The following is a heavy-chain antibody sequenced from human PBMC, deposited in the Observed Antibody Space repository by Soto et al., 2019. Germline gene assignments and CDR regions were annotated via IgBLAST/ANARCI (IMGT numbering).Heavy chain of an antibody. CDR1: GFTFSSYA. CDR3: ARGIAVAQSYYGMDV. D-gene: IGHD2-21*01. V-gene: IGHV3-30-3*01. CDR2: ISYDGSNK. J-gene: IGHJ6*02. Sequence: PGGSLRLSCAASGFTFSSYAMHWVRQAPGKGLEWVAVISYDGSNKYYADSVKGRFTISRDNSKNTLYLQMNSLRAEDTAVYYCARGIAVAQSYYGMDVWGQGTTVTVSS.